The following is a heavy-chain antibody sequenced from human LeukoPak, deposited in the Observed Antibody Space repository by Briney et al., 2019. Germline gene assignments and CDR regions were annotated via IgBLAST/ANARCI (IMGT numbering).Heavy chain of an antibody. CDR3: ARDPGGGVTTNAANYYGMDV. V-gene: IGHV3-23*01. CDR2: ISGSGGST. D-gene: IGHD2-21*02. Sequence: GGSLRLSCAASGFTFSSYAMSWVRQAPGKGLEWVSAISGSGGSTYYADSVKGRFTISRDNSKNTLYLQMNSLRSEDTAVYYCARDPGGGVTTNAANYYGMDVWGQGTTVTVSS. CDR1: GFTFSSYA. J-gene: IGHJ6*02.